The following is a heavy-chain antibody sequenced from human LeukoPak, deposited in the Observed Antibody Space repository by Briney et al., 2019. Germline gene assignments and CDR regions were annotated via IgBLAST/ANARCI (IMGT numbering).Heavy chain of an antibody. CDR1: GGSISSYY. CDR3: ARGDPTGYFDL. V-gene: IGHV4-59*01. CDR2: IYYSGST. Sequence: SETLSLTCAVYGGSISSYYWSWIRQPPGKGLEWIGYIYYSGSTNYNPSLKSRVTISVDTSKNQFSLKLSSVTAADTAVYYCARGDPTGYFDLWGRGTLVTVSS. J-gene: IGHJ2*01. D-gene: IGHD4-17*01.